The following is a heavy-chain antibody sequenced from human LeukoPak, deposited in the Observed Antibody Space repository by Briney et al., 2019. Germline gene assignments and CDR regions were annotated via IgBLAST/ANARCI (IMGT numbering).Heavy chain of an antibody. Sequence: GGSLRLSCAASGFTFSGYSMNWVRQAPGKGLEWVSSISSGSYIYYADSVKGRFTISRDNAKNSLYLQMNSLGAEDTAVFYCARAIAAGGVDYWGQGTLVTVSS. CDR1: GFTFSGYS. V-gene: IGHV3-21*01. CDR3: ARAIAAGGVDY. D-gene: IGHD6-13*01. CDR2: ISSGSYI. J-gene: IGHJ4*02.